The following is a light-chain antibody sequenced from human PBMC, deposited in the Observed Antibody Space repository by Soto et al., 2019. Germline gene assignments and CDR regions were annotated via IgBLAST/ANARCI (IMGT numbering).Light chain of an antibody. Sequence: DIQMTQSPSTLSASVGDRVTITCRASQSISSWLAWYQQKPGKAPKLLIYDASSLESGVPSRFSGSGSRTEFTLTISSLQPDDFAPYYCQQYNSYPLTFGGGTKVDIK. CDR3: QQYNSYPLT. CDR1: QSISSW. J-gene: IGKJ4*01. V-gene: IGKV1-5*01. CDR2: DAS.